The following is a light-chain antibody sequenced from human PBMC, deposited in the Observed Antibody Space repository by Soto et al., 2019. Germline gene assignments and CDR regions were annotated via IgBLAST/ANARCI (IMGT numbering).Light chain of an antibody. J-gene: IGKJ1*01. CDR2: NAS. CDR1: QTISSW. CDR3: QHYNSYSEA. V-gene: IGKV1-5*03. Sequence: DIQMTQSPSTLSGSVGDRVTITCRASQTISSWLAWYQQKPGKAPKLLIYNASTLKSGVPSRFSGSGSGTEFTLTISNLQPDDFATYYCQHYNSYSEAFGQGTKVDIK.